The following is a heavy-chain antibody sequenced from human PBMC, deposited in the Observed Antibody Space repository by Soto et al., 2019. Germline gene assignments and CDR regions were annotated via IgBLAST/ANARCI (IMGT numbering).Heavy chain of an antibody. CDR2: IDPSDSYT. CDR1: GYSFTSYS. V-gene: IGHV5-10-1*01. J-gene: IGHJ6*02. CDR3: ARRGVVVVADYYYYGMDV. Sequence: GESLKISRKGYGYSFTSYSINGVRQMPGKSLEWMGRIDPSDSYTNYSPSFQGNITISADKSISTAYLQWSSLKDSDTAMYYCARRGVVVVADYYYYGMDVWGQGTTVTVSS. D-gene: IGHD2-15*01.